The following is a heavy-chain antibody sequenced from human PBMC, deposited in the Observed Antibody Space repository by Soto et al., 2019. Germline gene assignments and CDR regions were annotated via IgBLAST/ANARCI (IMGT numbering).Heavy chain of an antibody. Sequence: GGSLRLSCAASGFTFSSYAMSWVRQAPGKGLEWVSAISGSGGSTYYADSVKGRFTISRDNSKNTLYLQMNSLRAEDTAVYCCAKDPGVRGVSYYFDYWGQGTLVTVSS. CDR1: GFTFSSYA. D-gene: IGHD3-10*01. CDR2: ISGSGGST. J-gene: IGHJ4*02. V-gene: IGHV3-23*01. CDR3: AKDPGVRGVSYYFDY.